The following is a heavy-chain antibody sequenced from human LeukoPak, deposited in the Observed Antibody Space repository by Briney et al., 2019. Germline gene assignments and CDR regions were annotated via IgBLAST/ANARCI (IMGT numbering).Heavy chain of an antibody. CDR3: VRTNAFDI. CDR2: IYYNGGT. V-gene: IGHV4-59*01. CDR1: GGSISGFY. Sequence: PSETLSLTGTVSGGSISGFYWSWIRQPPGKGLEWIGYIYYNGGTNYNPPLKSRVTISVDTSTNQFSLTLSSVTAADTAVYYCVRTNAFDIWGQGTMVTASS. J-gene: IGHJ3*02.